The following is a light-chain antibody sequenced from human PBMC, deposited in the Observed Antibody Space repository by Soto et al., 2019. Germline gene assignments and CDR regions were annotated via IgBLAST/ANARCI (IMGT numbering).Light chain of an antibody. Sequence: IRMTQSPSTVSGSEGDRVTITCRASQTISSWLAWYQQKPGKAPKLLIYKASTLKSGVPSRFSGSGSGTEFTLTISSLQPDDFATYYCQHYNSYSEAFGQGTKVDNK. J-gene: IGKJ1*01. V-gene: IGKV1-5*03. CDR3: QHYNSYSEA. CDR2: KAS. CDR1: QTISSW.